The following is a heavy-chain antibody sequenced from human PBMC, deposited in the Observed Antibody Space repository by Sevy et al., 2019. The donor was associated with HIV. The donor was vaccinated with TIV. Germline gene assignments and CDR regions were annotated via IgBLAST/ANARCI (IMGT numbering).Heavy chain of an antibody. D-gene: IGHD3-22*01. V-gene: IGHV4-39*01. Sequence: SETLSLTCTVSGASISSNAYYWGWLRQPPGKGLEWIGGIYYSGNTYYNPSLKRRVTISVATSKNQFSLKLSSVTAADTAVYYCAHDSSGYGTWIDPWGQGTLVTVSS. CDR1: GASISSNAYY. CDR3: AHDSSGYGTWIDP. J-gene: IGHJ5*02. CDR2: IYYSGNT.